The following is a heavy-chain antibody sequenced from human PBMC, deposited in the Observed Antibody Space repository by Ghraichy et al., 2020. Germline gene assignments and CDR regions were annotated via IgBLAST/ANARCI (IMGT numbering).Heavy chain of an antibody. V-gene: IGHV4-34*01. CDR3: ARDQLYSSSWYVGHYYYGMDV. CDR2: INYSGST. D-gene: IGHD6-13*01. Sequence: ETLSLTCAVYGGSFSGYYWSWIRQPPGKGLEWIGEINYSGSTNYNPSLKSRVTISVDTSKNQFSLKLSSVTAADTAVYYCARDQLYSSSWYVGHYYYGMDVWGQGTTVTVSS. J-gene: IGHJ6*02. CDR1: GGSFSGYY.